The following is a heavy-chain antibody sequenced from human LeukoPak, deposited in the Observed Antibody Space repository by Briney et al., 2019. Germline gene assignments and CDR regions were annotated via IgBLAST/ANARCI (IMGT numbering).Heavy chain of an antibody. J-gene: IGHJ6*02. CDR3: ARERVTTDIYYGMDV. D-gene: IGHD4-17*01. V-gene: IGHV4-59*01. CDR2: IYYSGST. Sequence: SETLSLTCTVSGGSISSYYWSWIRQPPGKGLEWIGYIYYSGSTNYNPSLKSRVTISVDTSKNQFPLKLSSVTAADTAVYYCARERVTTDIYYGMDVWGQGTTVTVSS. CDR1: GGSISSYY.